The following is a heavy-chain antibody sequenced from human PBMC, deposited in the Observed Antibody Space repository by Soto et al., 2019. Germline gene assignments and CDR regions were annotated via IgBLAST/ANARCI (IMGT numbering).Heavy chain of an antibody. CDR1: GYTFISYG. D-gene: IGHD3-10*01. J-gene: IGHJ6*02. CDR2: ISGYNGNT. CDR3: AREYYYGSGSYSSPSNYRIDV. Sequence: QVQLVQSGAEVKKPGASVKVSCKASGYTFISYGISWVRQAPGQGLEWMGWISGYNGNTNYAQNLQDRVTMTTDTSTSTVYIELRSLRSDDTAVYYCAREYYYGSGSYSSPSNYRIDVWCQGTTVTVSS. V-gene: IGHV1-18*01.